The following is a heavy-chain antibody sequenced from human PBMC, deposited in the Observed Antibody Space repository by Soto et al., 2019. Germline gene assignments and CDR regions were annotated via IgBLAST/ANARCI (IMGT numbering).Heavy chain of an antibody. J-gene: IGHJ4*02. CDR2: SGYTSKWYN. D-gene: IGHD5-18*01. CDR3: ARGKYSAFDY. V-gene: IGHV6-1*01. CDR1: GDSISTNNVA. Sequence: QVQLQQSGPGLVKPSQTLSLTCAISGDSISTNNVAWNWIRQSPSGGLECLGRSGYTSKWYNDYAVSVRSRITINPDTSKNQFSLQLNSVTLDDTAVYYCARGKYSAFDYWGQGTLVTVSS.